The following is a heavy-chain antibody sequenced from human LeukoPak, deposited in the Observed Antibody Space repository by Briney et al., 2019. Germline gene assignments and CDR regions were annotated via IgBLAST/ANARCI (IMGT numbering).Heavy chain of an antibody. J-gene: IGHJ5*02. CDR2: INPNSGGT. D-gene: IGHD1-26*01. Sequence: ASVKVSCKASGYTFTGYYIHWVRQAPGQGLEWMGWINPNSGGTKYAQKFQGRVTMTRDTSISTAYMELSRLSSDDTAVYFCARVYGSGSYYVRWFDPWGQGTLVTVSS. V-gene: IGHV1-2*02. CDR3: ARVYGSGSYYVRWFDP. CDR1: GYTFTGYY.